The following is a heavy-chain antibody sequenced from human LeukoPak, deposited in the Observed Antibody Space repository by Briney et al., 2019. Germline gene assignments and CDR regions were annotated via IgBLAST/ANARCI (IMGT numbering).Heavy chain of an antibody. CDR2: IYYSGST. D-gene: IGHD3-9*01. CDR3: ARDREDYDILTGYYTHIPDY. V-gene: IGHV4-59*01. CDR1: GGSISSYY. J-gene: IGHJ4*02. Sequence: SETLSLTCTVSGGSISSYYWSWLRQPPGKGLEWIGYIYYSGSTNYNPSLKSRVTISVDTSKNQFSLKLSSVTSADTAVYYCARDREDYDILTGYYTHIPDYWGQGTLATVSS.